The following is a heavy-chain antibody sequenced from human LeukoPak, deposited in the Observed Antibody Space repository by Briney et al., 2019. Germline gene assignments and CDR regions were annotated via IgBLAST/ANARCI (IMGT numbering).Heavy chain of an antibody. V-gene: IGHV1-69*06. CDR2: IIPIFGTA. CDR1: GGTFSSYA. Sequence: SVKVSCKASGGTFSSYAISWVRQAPGQGLEWMGGIIPIFGTANYAQKLQGRVTMTEDTSTDTAYMELSSLRSEDTAVYYCATWGVLRLFDPWGQGTLVTVSS. D-gene: IGHD1-26*01. CDR3: ATWGVLRLFDP. J-gene: IGHJ5*02.